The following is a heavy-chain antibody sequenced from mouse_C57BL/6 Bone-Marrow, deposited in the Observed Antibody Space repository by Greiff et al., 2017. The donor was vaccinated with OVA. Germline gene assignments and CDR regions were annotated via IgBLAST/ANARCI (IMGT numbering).Heavy chain of an antibody. D-gene: IGHD1-1*01. V-gene: IGHV1-81*01. CDR3: ASRAYYGSSWG. CDR1: GYTFTSYG. CDR2: IYPRSGNT. J-gene: IGHJ2*01. Sequence: QVHVKQSGAELARPGASVKLSCKASGYTFTSYGISWVKQRTGQGLEWIGEIYPRSGNTYYNEKFKGKATLTADKSSSTAYMELRSLTSEDSAVYFCASRAYYGSSWGWGQDTTLTVSS.